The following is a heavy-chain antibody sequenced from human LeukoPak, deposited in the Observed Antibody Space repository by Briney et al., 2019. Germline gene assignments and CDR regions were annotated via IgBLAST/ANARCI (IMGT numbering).Heavy chain of an antibody. CDR1: GFTFSSYA. V-gene: IGHV3-30*04. D-gene: IGHD3-9*01. CDR2: ISYDGSNK. J-gene: IGHJ2*01. CDR3: ARVGEYYDILSGYQNSYFDL. Sequence: PGGSLRLSCAASGFTFSSYAMHWVRQAPGKGLEWVAVISYDGSNKYYADSVKGRFTISRDNSKNTLYLQMNSLRAEDTAVYYCARVGEYYDILSGYQNSYFDLWGRGTLVTVSS.